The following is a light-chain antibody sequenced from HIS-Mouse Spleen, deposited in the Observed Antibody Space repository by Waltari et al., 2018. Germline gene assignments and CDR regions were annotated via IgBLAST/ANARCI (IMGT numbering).Light chain of an antibody. CDR1: SSNIGSNY. CDR2: RNN. CDR3: AAWDDSLSGVV. V-gene: IGLV1-47*01. Sequence: QSVLTQPPSASGTPGQRVTISCSVSSSNIGSNYVSWYQQLPGTAPKLLIYRNNQRPSGVPDRFSGSKSGTSASLAISGLRSEDEADYYCAAWDDSLSGVVFGGGTKLTVL. J-gene: IGLJ2*01.